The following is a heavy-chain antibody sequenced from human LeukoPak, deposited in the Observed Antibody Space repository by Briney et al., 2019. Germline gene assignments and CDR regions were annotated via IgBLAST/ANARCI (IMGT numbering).Heavy chain of an antibody. CDR2: ISTSSSAI. CDR1: GFTFSSYG. CDR3: ARAYCSSTSCFE. J-gene: IGHJ4*02. V-gene: IGHV3-48*01. Sequence: GGSLRLSCAASGFTFSSYGMNWVRQAPGKGLKWVSYISTSSSAIYYADSVKGRFTISRDNAKNSLYLQMDSLRAEDTAVYYCARAYCSSTSCFEWGQGALVTVSS. D-gene: IGHD2-2*01.